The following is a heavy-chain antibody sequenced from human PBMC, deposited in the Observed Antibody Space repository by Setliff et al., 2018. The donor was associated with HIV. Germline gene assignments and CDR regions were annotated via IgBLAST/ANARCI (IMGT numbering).Heavy chain of an antibody. V-gene: IGHV4-34*01. D-gene: IGHD3-22*01. CDR3: ARGVVGSYYDYVNIYYHDYIDL. J-gene: IGHJ6*03. CDR2: INHSGST. Sequence: SETLSLTCAVCGGSFSGYYWSWIRQPPGKGLEWIGEINHSGSTNYNPSLKSRVTISVDTSKNQFSLKVDSVTAADTAIYFCARGVVGSYYDYVNIYYHDYIDLWGEGTTVTSP. CDR1: GGSFSGYY.